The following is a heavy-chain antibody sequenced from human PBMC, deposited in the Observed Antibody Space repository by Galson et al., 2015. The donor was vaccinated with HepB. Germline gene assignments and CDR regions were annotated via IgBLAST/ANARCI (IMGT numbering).Heavy chain of an antibody. J-gene: IGHJ3*01. CDR3: ARGSWYAFDV. Sequence: SVKVSCKASGYIFSDSSCAIDWVRQAPGQRLERMGWINTGNGQSRSSQKFQGRVTITRDTSASTASMELNSLTSEDTAVYYCARGSWYAFDVWGQGTVVTVSS. CDR1: GYIFSDSSCA. D-gene: IGHD6-19*01. V-gene: IGHV1-3*04. CDR2: INTGNGQS.